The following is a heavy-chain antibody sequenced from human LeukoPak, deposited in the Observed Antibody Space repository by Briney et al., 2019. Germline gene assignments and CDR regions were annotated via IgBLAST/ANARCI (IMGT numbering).Heavy chain of an antibody. V-gene: IGHV5-51*01. CDR3: ERRYDMGWFDP. CDR1: GYSFTTYW. J-gene: IGHJ5*02. Sequence: GEALKISWKGSGYSFTTYWIGWVRQMPGKGVECLGVIYPRDSDTRYSPSFQGQVTISADKSISTAYLQWSSLKASETAMYYCERRYDMGWFDPWGQGTLVTVSS. D-gene: IGHD3-9*01. CDR2: IYPRDSDT.